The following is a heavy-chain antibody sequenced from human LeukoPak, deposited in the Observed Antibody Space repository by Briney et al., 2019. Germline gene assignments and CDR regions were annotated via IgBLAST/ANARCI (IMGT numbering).Heavy chain of an antibody. Sequence: GASVNVSCKASGGSFSSDAISCVQQAPGQRREWMGGIIPVFGTANYAQKFQERVTIPADTVSNTAYLEVTSLPSDDTALYFCAKQGAARQDYYMDVWGNGTTVTVSS. CDR1: GGSFSSDA. CDR2: IIPVFGTA. D-gene: IGHD5-18*01. CDR3: AKQGAARQDYYMDV. J-gene: IGHJ6*03. V-gene: IGHV1-69*06.